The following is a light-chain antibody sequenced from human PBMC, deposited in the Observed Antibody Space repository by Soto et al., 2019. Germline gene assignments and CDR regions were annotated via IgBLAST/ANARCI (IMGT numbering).Light chain of an antibody. CDR2: DAS. J-gene: IGKJ3*01. V-gene: IGKV3-11*01. Sequence: EIVLTQSPAPLSLSPGERATLSCRASQSVSSYLAWYQQKPGQAPRLLIYDASNRTTGIPARFSGSGSATDFTLTISILEPEDFAVYYCQQRSNRPPFTFRPRTKVDIK. CDR1: QSVSSY. CDR3: QQRSNRPPFT.